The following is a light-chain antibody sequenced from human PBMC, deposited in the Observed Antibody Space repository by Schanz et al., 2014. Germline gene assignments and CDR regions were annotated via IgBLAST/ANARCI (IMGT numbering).Light chain of an antibody. CDR1: QSVSSSY. J-gene: IGKJ5*01. Sequence: ETVLTQSPGTLSLSPGERATLSCRASQSVSSSYLAWYQQKPGQAPRLLIYGASSRATGIPDRFSGSGSGTDFTLTISSLEPEDFALYSCQQRSNWPPEITFGQGTRLDIK. CDR2: GAS. V-gene: IGKV3D-20*02. CDR3: QQRSNWPPEIT.